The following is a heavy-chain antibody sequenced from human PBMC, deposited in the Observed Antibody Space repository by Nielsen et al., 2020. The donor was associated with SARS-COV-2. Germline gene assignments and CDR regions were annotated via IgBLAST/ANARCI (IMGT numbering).Heavy chain of an antibody. D-gene: IGHD6-13*01. CDR1: GFTVSSNY. J-gene: IGHJ6*02. V-gene: IGHV3-53*04. CDR2: IYSGGST. CDR3: ARDPYSSSWYNYYYYGMDV. Sequence: GESLKISCAASGFTVSSNYMSWVRQAPGKGLEWVSVIYSGGSTYYADSVKGRFTISRHNSKNTLYLQMNSLRAEDTAVYYCARDPYSSSWYNYYYYGMDVWGQGTTVTVSS.